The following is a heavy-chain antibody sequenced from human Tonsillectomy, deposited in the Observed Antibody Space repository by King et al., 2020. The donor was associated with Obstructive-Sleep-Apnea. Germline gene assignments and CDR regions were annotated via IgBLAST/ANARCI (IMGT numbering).Heavy chain of an antibody. CDR2: IYYSGST. CDR3: ARGRNSGWDYFDY. V-gene: IGHV4-59*01. Sequence: QLQESGPGLVKPSETLSLTCTVSGGSISSYYWSWIRQPPGKGLEWIGYIYYSGSTNYNPSLKSRVTISVDTSMNQFSLKLSSVTAADTAVYYCARGRNSGWDYFDYWGQGTLVTVSS. D-gene: IGHD6-19*01. CDR1: GGSISSYY. J-gene: IGHJ4*02.